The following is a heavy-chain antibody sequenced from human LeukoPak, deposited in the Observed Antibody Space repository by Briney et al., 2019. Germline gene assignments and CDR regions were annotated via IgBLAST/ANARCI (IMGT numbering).Heavy chain of an antibody. CDR2: ISAYNGNT. D-gene: IGHD4-11*01. CDR3: ASPTTVKAYYYYMDV. V-gene: IGHV1-18*01. Sequence: GASVKVSCKASGYTFTSYGISWVRQAPGQGLEWMGWISAYNGNTNYAQKLQGRVTMTTDTSTSTAYMELRSLRSDDTAVYYCASPTTVKAYYYYMDVWGKGTTVTVSS. CDR1: GYTFTSYG. J-gene: IGHJ6*03.